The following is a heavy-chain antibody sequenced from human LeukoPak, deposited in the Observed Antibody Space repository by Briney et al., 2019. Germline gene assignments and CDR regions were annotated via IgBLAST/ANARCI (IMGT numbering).Heavy chain of an antibody. Sequence: RGSLRLSCLDSGFTFTNAWMSWVRQAPGKGLEWIGRIKSKTDGETTNYAEPVRGRFTISRDDSKSAVYLQMNSLKIEDTAVYYCTTDLGTYYHGSQRLIPIDYWGQGTLVTVSS. J-gene: IGHJ4*02. D-gene: IGHD3-10*01. V-gene: IGHV3-15*01. CDR2: IKSKTDGETT. CDR3: TTDLGTYYHGSQRLIPIDY. CDR1: GFTFTNAW.